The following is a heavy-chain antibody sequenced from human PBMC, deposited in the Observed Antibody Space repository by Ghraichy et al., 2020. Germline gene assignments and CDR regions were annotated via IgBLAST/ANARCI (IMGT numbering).Heavy chain of an antibody. CDR2: IFWNDDK. CDR1: GFSVSTTGVG. Sequence: SGPTLVKPTQTLTLTCTFSGFSVSTTGVGVGWIRQPPGKALEWLALIFWNDDKRYSTSLKSRLTITKDTSKNQVIPTMTDMDPVDTATYYCAHGPQDARYFDYWGQGTLVTVSS. V-gene: IGHV2-5*01. D-gene: IGHD2-15*01. CDR3: AHGPQDARYFDY. J-gene: IGHJ4*02.